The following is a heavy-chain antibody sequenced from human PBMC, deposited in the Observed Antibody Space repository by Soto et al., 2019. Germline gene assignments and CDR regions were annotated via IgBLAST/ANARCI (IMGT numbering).Heavy chain of an antibody. CDR1: GFTFSSYS. V-gene: IGHV3-48*02. CDR3: ARDSSSYNWFDP. D-gene: IGHD6-13*01. Sequence: EVQLVESGGGLVQPGGSLRLSCAASGFTFSSYSMNWVRQAPGKGLEWVSYIISSSSTIYYADSVKGRFTISRDNAKNSLYLQINSLRDEDTAVYYCARDSSSYNWFDPWGQGTLVTVSS. CDR2: IISSSSTI. J-gene: IGHJ5*02.